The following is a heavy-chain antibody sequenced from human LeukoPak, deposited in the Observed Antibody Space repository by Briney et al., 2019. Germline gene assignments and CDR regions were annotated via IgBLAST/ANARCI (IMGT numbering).Heavy chain of an antibody. CDR2: INPSGGGT. CDR1: GYTFTGYY. Sequence: ASVKVSCXASGYTFTGYYMHWVRQAPGQGLEWMGIINPSGGGTPYAQKFQGRVTMTRDTSTSTVYMELSSLRSEDTAIYYCATSSSGWYTDYWGQGTLVTVSS. CDR3: ATSSSGWYTDY. J-gene: IGHJ4*02. V-gene: IGHV1-46*01. D-gene: IGHD6-19*01.